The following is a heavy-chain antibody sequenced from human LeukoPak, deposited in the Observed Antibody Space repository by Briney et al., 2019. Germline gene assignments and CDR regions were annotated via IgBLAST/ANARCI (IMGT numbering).Heavy chain of an antibody. CDR1: GDSITSSGYY. V-gene: IGHV4-39*01. Sequence: SETLSLTCTVSGDSITSSGYYWGWMRQPPGKGLEWIGSSHYTERAYYNPSLKGRVTMSVETSKNQFSLKLSSVTAADTAVYFCARRPRSGYYLDYWGQGTLVTVSS. J-gene: IGHJ4*02. D-gene: IGHD3-22*01. CDR3: ARRPRSGYYLDY. CDR2: SHYTERA.